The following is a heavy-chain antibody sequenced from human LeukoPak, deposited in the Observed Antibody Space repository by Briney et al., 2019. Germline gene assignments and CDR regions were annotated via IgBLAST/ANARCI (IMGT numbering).Heavy chain of an antibody. CDR1: GYTFTSYG. CDR3: ARDPRPYGNDDY. Sequence: ASVKVSCKASGYTFTSYGISWVRQAPGQGLEWMGWIHIYRGNTNYAQKFQGRVTMTTDTSTSTAYMELRSLRSDDTAVYYCARDPRPYGNDDYWGQGTLVTVSS. V-gene: IGHV1-18*01. J-gene: IGHJ4*02. D-gene: IGHD1-1*01. CDR2: IHIYRGNT.